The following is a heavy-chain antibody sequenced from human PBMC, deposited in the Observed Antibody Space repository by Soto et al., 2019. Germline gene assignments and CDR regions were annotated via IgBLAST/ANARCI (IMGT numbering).Heavy chain of an antibody. CDR3: AGGRLGGDYDS. CDR1: GYTFTSYD. D-gene: IGHD3-16*01. CDR2: ISTSNGYT. V-gene: IGHV1-18*01. Sequence: QVQLVQSGAEVKKPGASVKVSCKASGYTFTSYDISWVRQAPGQGLEWMGWISTSNGYTNYAQKLQGRVTMTTDTSTSTAYMELRIRRSDDTAVYYCAGGRLGGDYDSWGQGPLVTVSS. J-gene: IGHJ4*02.